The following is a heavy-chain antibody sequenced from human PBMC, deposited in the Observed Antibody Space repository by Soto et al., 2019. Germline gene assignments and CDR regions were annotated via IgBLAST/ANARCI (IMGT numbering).Heavy chain of an antibody. CDR2: ISWNSGSI. V-gene: IGHV3-9*01. Sequence: EVQLVESGGGLVQPGRSLRLSGAASGFTFDDYAMHCVRQVPGKGLEWVAGISWNSGSIAYADSVKGRFAISRDNAKNSLYLQVTMLRPEDTAWYYCAKDAVPYRVAESASDFDKWGQGILVTVSS. J-gene: IGHJ4*02. CDR1: GFTFDDYA. D-gene: IGHD1-26*01. CDR3: AKDAVPYRVAESASDFDK.